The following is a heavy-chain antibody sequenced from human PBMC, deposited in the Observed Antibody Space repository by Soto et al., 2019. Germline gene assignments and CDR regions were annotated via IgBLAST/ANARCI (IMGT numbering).Heavy chain of an antibody. J-gene: IGHJ4*02. Sequence: EVHLVESGGELVHPGGSLRLSCAASGFRFSDYEMTWVRQAPGKGMEWLSYISSSGSTMYYADSVRGRFTISRDNVDNLLFLLMTNLRAEDTAVYYCARGGRAPYDYWGQGTLVPVSS. CDR1: GFRFSDYE. CDR2: ISSSGSTM. CDR3: ARGGRAPYDY. V-gene: IGHV3-48*03.